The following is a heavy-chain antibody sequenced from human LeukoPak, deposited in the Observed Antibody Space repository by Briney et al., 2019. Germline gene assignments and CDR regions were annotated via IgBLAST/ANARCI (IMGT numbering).Heavy chain of an antibody. CDR3: AKASQGSPSYYYYMDV. CDR2: ISGSGGST. D-gene: IGHD3-10*01. CDR1: GFTFSSYA. Sequence: GGSLRLSCAASGFTFSSYAMSWVRQAPGKGLEWVSAISGSGGSTYNADSVKGRFTISRDNSKHTLYLQMNSLRAEDTAVYYCAKASQGSPSYYYYMDVWGKGTTVTVSS. V-gene: IGHV3-23*01. J-gene: IGHJ6*03.